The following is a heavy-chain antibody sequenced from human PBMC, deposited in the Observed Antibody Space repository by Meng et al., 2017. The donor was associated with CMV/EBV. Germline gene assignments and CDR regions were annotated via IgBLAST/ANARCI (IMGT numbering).Heavy chain of an antibody. Sequence: GESLKISCAASGFTFSSYAMSWVRQAPGKGLEWVSSISSSSSYIYYADSVKGRFTISRDNAKNSLYLQMNSLRAEDTAVYYCARDRWQSQVVPSRVHWFDPWGQGTLVTVSS. CDR2: ISSSSSYI. CDR3: ARDRWQSQVVPSRVHWFDP. J-gene: IGHJ5*02. V-gene: IGHV3-21*01. CDR1: GFTFSSYA. D-gene: IGHD2-2*01.